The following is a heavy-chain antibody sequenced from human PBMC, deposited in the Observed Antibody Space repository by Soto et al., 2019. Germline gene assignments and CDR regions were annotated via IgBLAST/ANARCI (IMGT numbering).Heavy chain of an antibody. CDR2: IYHSGST. Sequence: SETLSLTCAVSGGSISSSNWWSWVRQPPGKGLEWIGEIYHSGSTNYNPSLKSRVTISVDKSKNQFSLKLSSVTAADTAVYYCARGPPTGVRYFDRLHYPYGMDVWGQGTTVTVSS. CDR1: GGSISSSNW. D-gene: IGHD3-9*01. CDR3: ARGPPTGVRYFDRLHYPYGMDV. V-gene: IGHV4-4*02. J-gene: IGHJ6*02.